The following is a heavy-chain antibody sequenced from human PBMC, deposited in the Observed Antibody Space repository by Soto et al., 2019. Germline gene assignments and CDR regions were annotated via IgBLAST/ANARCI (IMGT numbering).Heavy chain of an antibody. CDR3: AMSRYYDFRRGLLAF. Sequence: SKNLSLTCAVYGGSFSGYYWSWIRQPPGKGLEWIGEINHSGSTNYNPSLKSRVTISVDTSKNQFSLKLSSVTAADTAVYYCAMSRYYDFRRGLLAFWGQGSTVSVS. CDR1: GGSFSGYY. V-gene: IGHV4-34*01. D-gene: IGHD3-3*01. CDR2: INHSGST. J-gene: IGHJ6*02.